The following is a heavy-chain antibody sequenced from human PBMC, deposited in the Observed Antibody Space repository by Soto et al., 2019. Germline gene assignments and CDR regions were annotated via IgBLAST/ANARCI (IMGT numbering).Heavy chain of an antibody. J-gene: IGHJ5*02. Sequence: GGSLRLSCAASGFTFSNFWMSWVRQAPGKGLEWVTNIKHDGGETYYVDSVKGRFTISRDNAKNSLYLQMYSLRAEDKGVYYCAREGDCSGGSCYSGLHSWGQGTLVTVSS. CDR3: AREGDCSGGSCYSGLHS. D-gene: IGHD2-15*01. CDR1: GFTFSNFW. V-gene: IGHV3-7*01. CDR2: IKHDGGET.